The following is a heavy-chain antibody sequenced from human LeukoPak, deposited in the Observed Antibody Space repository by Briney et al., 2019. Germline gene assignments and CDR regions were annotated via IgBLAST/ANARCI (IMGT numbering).Heavy chain of an antibody. CDR3: GRDLSGWYGPDY. Sequence: RGSLRLSCADSGFTVSSNYMRWVRPALGGGLEWVSIFYRGGSTYDAESVKGRFSVSRDNSKNYLYLQMNSLRAEDTALYYCGRDLSGWYGPDYWGQGTLVTVSS. J-gene: IGHJ4*02. CDR1: GFTVSSNY. V-gene: IGHV3-66*01. CDR2: FYRGGST. D-gene: IGHD6-19*01.